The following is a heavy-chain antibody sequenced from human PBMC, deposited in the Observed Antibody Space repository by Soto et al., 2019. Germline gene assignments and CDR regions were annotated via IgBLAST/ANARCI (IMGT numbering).Heavy chain of an antibody. J-gene: IGHJ3*02. V-gene: IGHV4-59*01. CDR1: GGSIRRYY. CDR3: ARVVITYYYDSSGSILGAFDI. CDR2: IYYSGST. Sequence: SETLSLTCTVSGGSIRRYYWSWIRQPPGKGLEGIGYIYYSGSTNYNPSLKSRVTISVDTSKNQFSLKLSSVTAADTAVYYCARVVITYYYDSSGSILGAFDIWGQGTMVTVS. D-gene: IGHD3-22*01.